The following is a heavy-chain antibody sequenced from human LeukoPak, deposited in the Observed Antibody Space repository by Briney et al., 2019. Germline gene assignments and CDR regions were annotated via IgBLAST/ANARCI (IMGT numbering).Heavy chain of an antibody. Sequence: HPGGSLRLSCAASGFTFSSYEMNWVRQAPGKGLEWVSYISSSGNTIYDADSEKGRFTISRDNSKNTLYLQMNSLRGEDTAVYFCARGEYSYGYIRDDDAFDIWGQGTMVTVSA. V-gene: IGHV3-48*03. D-gene: IGHD5-18*01. J-gene: IGHJ3*02. CDR1: GFTFSSYE. CDR3: ARGEYSYGYIRDDDAFDI. CDR2: ISSSGNTI.